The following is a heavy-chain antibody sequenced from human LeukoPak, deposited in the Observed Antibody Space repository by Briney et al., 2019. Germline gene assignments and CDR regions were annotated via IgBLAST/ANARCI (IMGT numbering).Heavy chain of an antibody. CDR1: GFTFSDYY. J-gene: IGHJ4*02. CDR3: ARADYASIVGATGPVDY. Sequence: PGGSLRLSCAASGFTFSDYYMTWIRQTPGKGLEWVSYISSSSSYTNYADSVKGRFTISRDNSKNTLDLQMSSLRLEDTAVYYCARADYASIVGATGPVDYWGQGTLVTVSS. D-gene: IGHD1-26*01. V-gene: IGHV3-11*06. CDR2: ISSSSSYT.